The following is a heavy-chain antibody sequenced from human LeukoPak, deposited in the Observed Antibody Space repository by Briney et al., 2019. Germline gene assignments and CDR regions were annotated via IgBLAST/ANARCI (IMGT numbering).Heavy chain of an antibody. V-gene: IGHV3-30-3*01. D-gene: IGHD3-22*01. CDR3: ARDPGPTYYYDSSGYSLDY. Sequence: GGSLRLSCAASGFTFSSYAMHWVRQAPGKGLEWVAVISYDGSNKYYADSVKGRFTISRDNSKNTLYLQMNSLRAEDTAVYYCARDPGPTYYYDSSGYSLDYWGQGTLVTVSS. CDR1: GFTFSSYA. J-gene: IGHJ4*02. CDR2: ISYDGSNK.